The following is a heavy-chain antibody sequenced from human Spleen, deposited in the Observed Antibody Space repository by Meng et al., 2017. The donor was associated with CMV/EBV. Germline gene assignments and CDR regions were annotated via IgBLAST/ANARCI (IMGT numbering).Heavy chain of an antibody. V-gene: IGHV1-2*02. J-gene: IGHJ5*02. Sequence: ASVKVSCKASGYTFTDYYIHWVRQAPGQGLEWMGWINPNSGGTNYARNFQDRVTLTRDTSINTAYMVLSRLTSGDTAVYYCARHLEEYRFGLAAQQNYFDPWAPGALVTVSS. CDR2: INPNSGGT. D-gene: IGHD2-15*01. CDR1: GYTFTDYY. CDR3: ARHLEEYRFGLAAQQNYFDP.